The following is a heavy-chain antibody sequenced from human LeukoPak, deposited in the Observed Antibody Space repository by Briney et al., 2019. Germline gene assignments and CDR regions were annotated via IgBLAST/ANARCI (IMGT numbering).Heavy chain of an antibody. CDR1: GGSISSYY. CDR2: ISYIGIT. J-gene: IGHJ4*02. CDR3: ARQPPWDYYDSSGLFDY. V-gene: IGHV4-59*08. Sequence: PSETLSLTCTVSGGSISSYYWSWIRQPPGKGLEWIGYISYIGITNYNPSLESRVTISVDTSKNQFSLKLSSVTAADTAVYYCARQPPWDYYDSSGLFDYWGQGTLVTVSS. D-gene: IGHD3-22*01.